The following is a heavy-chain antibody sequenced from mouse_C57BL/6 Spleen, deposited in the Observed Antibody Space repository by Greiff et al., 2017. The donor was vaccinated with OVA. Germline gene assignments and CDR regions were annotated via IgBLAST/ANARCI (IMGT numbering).Heavy chain of an antibody. J-gene: IGHJ4*01. V-gene: IGHV1-85*01. CDR1: GYTFTSYD. CDR3: ARLGYDGYYCAVDY. Sequence: VQLQQSGPELVKPGASVKLSCKASGYTFTSYDINWVKQRPGQGLEWIGWIYPRDGSTKYNEKFKGKATLTVDTSSSTAYMELHSLTSEDSAVYFCARLGYDGYYCAVDYWGQGTSVTVSS. D-gene: IGHD2-14*01. CDR2: IYPRDGST.